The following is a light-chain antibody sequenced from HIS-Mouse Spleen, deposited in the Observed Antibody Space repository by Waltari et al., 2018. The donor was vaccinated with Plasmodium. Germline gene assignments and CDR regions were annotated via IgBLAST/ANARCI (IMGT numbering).Light chain of an antibody. V-gene: IGLV8-61*01. Sequence: QTVVTQEPSFSVSPGGTVTLTCGLSSGSVSTSYYPSWYQQTPGQAPRTLIYSTHTRSSGVPDLFSGSILGNKAALTITGAQADDESDYYCVLYMGSGIWVFGGGTKLTVL. CDR2: STH. J-gene: IGLJ2*01. CDR1: SGSVSTSYY. CDR3: VLYMGSGIWV.